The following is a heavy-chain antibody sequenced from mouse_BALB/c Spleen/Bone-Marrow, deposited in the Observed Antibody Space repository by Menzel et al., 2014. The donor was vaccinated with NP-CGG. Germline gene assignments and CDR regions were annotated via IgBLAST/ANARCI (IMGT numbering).Heavy chain of an antibody. CDR1: GYTFTSYT. V-gene: IGHV1-4*01. CDR3: ARSYYDYDRAWFAY. CDR2: INPSSGCT. J-gene: IGHJ3*01. D-gene: IGHD2-4*01. Sequence: QVQLQQSGAGLARPGASVKMSCKASGYTFTSYTMHWVRQRPGQGLEWIGYINPSSGCTNYNQKFKDKATLTADKSSSTAYMQLSSLTSEDSVVYYCARSYYDYDRAWFAYWGQGTLVTVSA.